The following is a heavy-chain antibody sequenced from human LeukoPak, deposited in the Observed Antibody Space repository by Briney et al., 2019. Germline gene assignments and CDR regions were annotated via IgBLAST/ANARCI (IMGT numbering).Heavy chain of an antibody. Sequence: PGGSLRLSCAASGFTFSSYSMNWVRQAPGKGLEWGSFISSISSDLFYADSVKGRFTISRDNTRNSLYLQMNSLRAEDTAVYYCASSGPPGAILVGFFDCWGQGTLVTVSS. CDR3: ASSGPPGAILVGFFDC. V-gene: IGHV3-21*01. CDR1: GFTFSSYS. J-gene: IGHJ4*02. D-gene: IGHD2-2*01. CDR2: ISSISSDL.